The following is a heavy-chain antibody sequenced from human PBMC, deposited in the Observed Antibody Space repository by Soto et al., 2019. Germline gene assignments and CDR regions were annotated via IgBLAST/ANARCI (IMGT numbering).Heavy chain of an antibody. Sequence: SETLSLTCSVSGGSMSSNYWSWIRQSPGKGLEWIGFVYYGGANYNPSFESRVTMSVDTPKKQFSLELGSVTAADTAVYYCVSYRGAFYFEYWGPGTLVTVSS. J-gene: IGHJ4*02. V-gene: IGHV4-59*01. D-gene: IGHD4-4*01. CDR2: VYYGGA. CDR1: GGSMSSNY. CDR3: VSYRGAFYFEY.